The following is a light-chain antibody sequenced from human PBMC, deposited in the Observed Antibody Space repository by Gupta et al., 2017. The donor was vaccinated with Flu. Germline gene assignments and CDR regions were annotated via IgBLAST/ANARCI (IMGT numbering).Light chain of an antibody. J-gene: IGKJ2*02. CDR1: QLIKNY. CDR3: QQDDNLPRT. CDR2: DAS. V-gene: IGKV1-33*01. Sequence: QMTQSPSSLSASVGDRVTITCLASQLIKNYLNWYQQKPGQAPKLLIYDASNVEAGVPSRFSGSGSGTDFTFTISRLQPEDAATYYCQQDDNLPRTFGQGTKLEIK.